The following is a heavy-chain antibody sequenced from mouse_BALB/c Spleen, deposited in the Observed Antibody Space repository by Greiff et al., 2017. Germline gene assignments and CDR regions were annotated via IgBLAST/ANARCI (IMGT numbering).Heavy chain of an antibody. D-gene: IGHD3-1*01. CDR2: ISSGGSYT. V-gene: IGHV5-6-4*01. CDR3: TTARATGFAY. CDR1: GFTFSSYT. J-gene: IGHJ3*01. Sequence: EVKVVESGGGLVKPGGSLKLSCAASGFTFSSYTMSWVRQTPEKRLEWVATISSGGSYTYYPDSVKGRFTISRDNAKNTLYLQMSSLKSEDTAMYYCTTARATGFAYRGQGTLVTVSA.